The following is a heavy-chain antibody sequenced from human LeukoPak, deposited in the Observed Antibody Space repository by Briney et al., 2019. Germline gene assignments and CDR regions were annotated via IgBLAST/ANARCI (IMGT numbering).Heavy chain of an antibody. CDR2: IYYSGST. J-gene: IGHJ2*01. CDR3: ARFGYYYDSSGSLSWYFDL. CDR1: GGSISSYY. Sequence: SETLSLTCTVSGGSISSYYWSWIRQPPGKGLEWIGYIYYSGSTNYNPSLKSRVTISVDTSNNQFSLKLSSVTAADTAVYYCARFGYYYDSSGSLSWYFDLWGRGTLVTVSS. V-gene: IGHV4-59*08. D-gene: IGHD3-22*01.